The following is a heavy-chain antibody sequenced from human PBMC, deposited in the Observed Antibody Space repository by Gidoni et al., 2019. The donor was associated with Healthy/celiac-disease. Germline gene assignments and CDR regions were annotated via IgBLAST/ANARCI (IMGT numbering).Heavy chain of an antibody. Sequence: EVQLVESGGGLVQPGRSLRLSCAASGFPFDDYAMHWVRQAPGKGLEWVSGISWNSGSIGYADSVKGRFTISRDNAKNSLYLQMNSLRAEDTALYYCAKRRHSSGWYGDAFDIWGQGTMVTVSS. CDR3: AKRRHSSGWYGDAFDI. V-gene: IGHV3-9*01. CDR2: ISWNSGSI. D-gene: IGHD6-19*01. CDR1: GFPFDDYA. J-gene: IGHJ3*02.